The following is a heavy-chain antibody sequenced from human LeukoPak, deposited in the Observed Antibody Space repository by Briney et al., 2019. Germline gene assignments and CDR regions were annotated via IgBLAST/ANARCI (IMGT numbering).Heavy chain of an antibody. CDR2: ISGSGGST. D-gene: IGHD3-10*02. CDR3: AELGLTMIGGV. V-gene: IGHV3-23*01. CDR1: GFTFSSHG. Sequence: GGSLRLSCAASGFTFSSHGMSWVRQAPGKGLGWVSAISGSGGSTYYADSVKGRFTISRDNSKNTLYLQMNSLRAEDTAVYYCAELGLTMIGGVWGKGTTVTISS. J-gene: IGHJ6*04.